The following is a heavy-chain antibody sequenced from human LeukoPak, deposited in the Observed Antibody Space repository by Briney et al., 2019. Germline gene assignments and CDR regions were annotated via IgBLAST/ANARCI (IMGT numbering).Heavy chain of an antibody. CDR3: ARGEDGDYYFQH. CDR2: INHSGSR. Sequence: SETLSLTCAVCGGSFSGYYWSWIRQRPGKGLEWIGEINHSGSRNYNPSLKSRVTISVDTSKNQFSLKLSSVTAADTAVYYCARGEDGDYYFQHWGQGTLVTVSS. CDR1: GGSFSGYY. J-gene: IGHJ1*01. D-gene: IGHD4-17*01. V-gene: IGHV4-34*01.